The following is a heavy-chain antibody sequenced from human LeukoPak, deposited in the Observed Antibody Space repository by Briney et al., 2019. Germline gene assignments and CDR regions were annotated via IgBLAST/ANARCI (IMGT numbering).Heavy chain of an antibody. CDR3: AKTRLGVPVGWIDP. Sequence: GGSLRLSCAASGFTFSSYAMSWVRQAPGKGLEWVSAISGSGGSTYYADSVKGRFTISRDNSKNTLYLQMNSLRAEDTAVYYCAKTRLGVPVGWIDPWGQGTLVTVSS. V-gene: IGHV3-23*01. CDR1: GFTFSSYA. J-gene: IGHJ5*02. D-gene: IGHD2-2*01. CDR2: ISGSGGST.